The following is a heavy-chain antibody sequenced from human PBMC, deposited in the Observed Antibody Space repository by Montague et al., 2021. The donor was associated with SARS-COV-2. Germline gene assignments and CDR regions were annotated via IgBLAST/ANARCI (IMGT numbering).Heavy chain of an antibody. CDR1: GDFISRYY. V-gene: IGHV4-4*07. J-gene: IGHJ2*01. CDR3: ARAIWHLDV. CDR2: IYTWGHV. Sequence: SETLSLTCSVSGDFISRYYWSWIRQSDGKGLEWIGRIYTWGHVNYNPALQSRVSMSVDTSKSQVSLNVTSVTAADTAVYYCARAIWHLDVWGRGILVTVSS.